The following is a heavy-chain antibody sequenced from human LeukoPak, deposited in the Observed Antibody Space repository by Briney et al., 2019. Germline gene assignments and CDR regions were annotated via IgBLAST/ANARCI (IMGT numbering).Heavy chain of an antibody. J-gene: IGHJ5*02. CDR3: ARDSGTSGEVKFDP. Sequence: PSETLSLTCTVSGGSVNSYYLSWIRQPAGKTLEWIGRIYDGGSTNYNPSLKSRVTMSVDTSKNQISLKLKSVTAADTAVYCARDSGTSGEVKFDPWGQGALVTVSS. V-gene: IGHV4-4*07. CDR2: IYDGGST. D-gene: IGHD3-10*01. CDR1: GGSVNSYY.